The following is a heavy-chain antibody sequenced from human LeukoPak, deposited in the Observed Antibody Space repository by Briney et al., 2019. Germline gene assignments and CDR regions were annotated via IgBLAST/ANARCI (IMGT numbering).Heavy chain of an antibody. CDR3: ARDAGLSGYDYNY. CDR2: INSDGSST. J-gene: IGHJ4*02. CDR1: GFTFRSYW. Sequence: PGGSLRLSCAASGFTFRSYWMHWVRQAPGRGLLWVSRINSDGSSTSYADSVKGRFTISRDNAKNSLYLQMNSLRAEDTAVYYCARDAGLSGYDYNYWGQGTLVTVSS. V-gene: IGHV3-74*01. D-gene: IGHD5-12*01.